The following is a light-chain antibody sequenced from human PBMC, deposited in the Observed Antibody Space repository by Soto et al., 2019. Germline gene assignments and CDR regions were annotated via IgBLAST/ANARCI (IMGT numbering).Light chain of an antibody. V-gene: IGLV2-14*01. CDR3: SSYTSSSTQV. CDR1: SSDVGGYNY. CDR2: EVS. J-gene: IGLJ1*01. Sequence: QSALTQPASVSGSPGQSITISCTGTSSDVGGYNYVSWYQQHPGKAPQLMIYEVSSRPSGVSNRFSGSKSGNMASQTISGLQAEDEADYYGSSYTSSSTQVFGTGTKLTVL.